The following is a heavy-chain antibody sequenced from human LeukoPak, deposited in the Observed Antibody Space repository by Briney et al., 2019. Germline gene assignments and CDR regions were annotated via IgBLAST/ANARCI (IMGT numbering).Heavy chain of an antibody. Sequence: GGSLRLSCAASGFTFSSYWMSWVRQAPGKGLEWVANINQDGSEKYYVDSMKGRFTISRDNAKNSLYLQMNSLRAEETAVYYCAREGVGVPHLHTSFDNGGKETLVTVS. CDR3: AREGVGVPHLHTSFDN. J-gene: IGHJ4*02. V-gene: IGHV3-7*01. CDR1: GFTFSSYW. D-gene: IGHD1-26*01. CDR2: INQDGSEK.